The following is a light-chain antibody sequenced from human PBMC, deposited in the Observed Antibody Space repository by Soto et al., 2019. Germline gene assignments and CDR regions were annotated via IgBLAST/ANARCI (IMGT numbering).Light chain of an antibody. CDR3: QSYDGSLSAHYV. CDR1: SSNIGNNY. CDR2: DNN. V-gene: IGLV1-51*01. Sequence: QSVLTQSPSVSAAPGQKVTISCSGSSSNIGNNYVSWYQQLPGTAPKLLIYDNNKRPSGIPDRFSGSKSGMSGTLDITGLQTGDEADYYCQSYDGSLSAHYVFGTGTKVTVL. J-gene: IGLJ1*01.